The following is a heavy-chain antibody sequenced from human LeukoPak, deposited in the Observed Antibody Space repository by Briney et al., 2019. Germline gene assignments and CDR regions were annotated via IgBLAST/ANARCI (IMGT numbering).Heavy chain of an antibody. CDR1: GFTFSSYW. V-gene: IGHV3-7*04. CDR3: ARDAVTAITNYYYYGMDV. D-gene: IGHD2-21*02. J-gene: IGHJ6*02. CDR2: IKEDGSEK. Sequence: VGSLRLSCAASGFTFSSYWMSWVRQAPGKGLEWVAKIKEDGSEKYYVDSVKGRFTISRDNAKNSLDLQMSSLRAEDTAVYYCARDAVTAITNYYYYGMDVWGQGTTVTVSS.